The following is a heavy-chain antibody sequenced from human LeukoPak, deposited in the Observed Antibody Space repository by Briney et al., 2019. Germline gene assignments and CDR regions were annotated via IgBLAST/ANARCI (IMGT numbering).Heavy chain of an antibody. D-gene: IGHD6-13*01. V-gene: IGHV3-23*01. CDR3: ANWAGDERYSSNWYGPLDY. Sequence: GGSLRLSCAASGFTFSSYGMSWVRRAPGKGLEWVSTISGSGGRTYYTDSVKGRFTISRDNSKNTLYLQMNSLRAEDTAVFYCANWAGDERYSSNWYGPLDYWGQGTLVTVSS. CDR2: ISGSGGRT. J-gene: IGHJ4*02. CDR1: GFTFSSYG.